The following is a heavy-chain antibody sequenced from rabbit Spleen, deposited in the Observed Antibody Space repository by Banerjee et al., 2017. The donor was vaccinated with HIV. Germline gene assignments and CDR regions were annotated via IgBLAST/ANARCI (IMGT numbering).Heavy chain of an antibody. Sequence: QEQLVESGGGLVKPGASLTLICTASGFSFSSGYDMSWVRQAPGKGLEWIGYIDPIFGRTYYASWVNGRFTISSHNAQNTLYLQLNSLTAADTATYFCVRDLGYDDYSEKGYFNLWGPGTLVTVS. J-gene: IGHJ4*01. CDR2: IDPIFGRT. D-gene: IGHD2-1*01. V-gene: IGHV1S43*01. CDR1: GFSFSSGYD. CDR3: VRDLGYDDYSEKGYFNL.